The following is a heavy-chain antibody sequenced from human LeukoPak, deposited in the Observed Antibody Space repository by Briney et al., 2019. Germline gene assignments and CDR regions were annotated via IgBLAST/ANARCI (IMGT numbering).Heavy chain of an antibody. Sequence: PGGSLRLSCAASGFTFSGYAMNWDRQAPGKGLEWVSGISGSGAGTYYADSVKGRFTISRDNSKNTLYLQMNSLRADDMAVYYCAKMVREFYTISYYFDYWGQGTLVTVSS. V-gene: IGHV3-23*01. J-gene: IGHJ4*02. CDR3: AKMVREFYTISYYFDY. CDR1: GFTFSGYA. CDR2: ISGSGAGT. D-gene: IGHD2-8*01.